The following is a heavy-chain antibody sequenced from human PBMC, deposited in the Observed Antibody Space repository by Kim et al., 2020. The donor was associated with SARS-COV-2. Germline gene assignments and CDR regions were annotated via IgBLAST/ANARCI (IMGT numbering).Heavy chain of an antibody. V-gene: IGHV3-23*01. CDR1: GFTFSSYA. D-gene: IGHD5-18*01. Sequence: GGSLRLSCAASGFTFSSYAMSWVRQAPGKGLEWVSAISGSGGSTYYADSVKGRFTISRDNSKNTLYLQMNSLRAEDTAVYYCAKGPPTQLPGYYGMDVWGQGTTVTVSS. CDR2: ISGSGGST. CDR3: AKGPPTQLPGYYGMDV. J-gene: IGHJ6*02.